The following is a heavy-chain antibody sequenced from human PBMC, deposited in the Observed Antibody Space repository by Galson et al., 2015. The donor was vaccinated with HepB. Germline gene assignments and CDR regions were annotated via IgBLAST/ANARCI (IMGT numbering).Heavy chain of an antibody. Sequence: ETLSLTCTVSGVSISSSSYYWGWIRQPPGKGLEWIGTIYYSGTTYDNPSLDSRVTISVDTSKNQFSLKLSSVTAADTAVYYCARPGGFSGSYYYYIDVWGMGTTVTVSS. CDR2: IYYSGTT. V-gene: IGHV4-39*01. J-gene: IGHJ6*03. D-gene: IGHD5-12*01. CDR1: GVSISSSSYY. CDR3: ARPGGFSGSYYYYIDV.